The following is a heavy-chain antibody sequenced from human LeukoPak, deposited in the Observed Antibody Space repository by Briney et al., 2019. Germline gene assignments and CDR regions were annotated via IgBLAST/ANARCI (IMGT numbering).Heavy chain of an antibody. D-gene: IGHD5-18*01. CDR3: ARGGVRSSYDK. J-gene: IGHJ4*02. CDR1: GFTVSNYY. CDR2: IYSGGST. V-gene: IGHV3-66*01. Sequence: GGSLRLSCAASGFTVSNYYMTWVRQAPGKGLEWVSVIYSGGSTYYADSVEGRFTISRDNSKNTLSLQMNSLRAEDTAVYYCARGGVRSSYDKWGQGTLVTVSS.